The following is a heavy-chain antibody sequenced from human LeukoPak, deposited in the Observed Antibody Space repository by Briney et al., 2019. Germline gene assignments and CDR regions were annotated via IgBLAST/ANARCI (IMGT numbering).Heavy chain of an antibody. J-gene: IGHJ4*02. D-gene: IGHD3-10*01. CDR2: IYYTGST. Sequence: SETLSLTCTVSGGSVSSAGYYWSWIRQLPGEGLEWIGYIYYTGSTYYNPSLKRRVTISVDTSKNQFSLNLRSVTAADTAVYYCARDYEGVGLLDYWGQGTLVTVSS. CDR3: ARDYEGVGLLDY. CDR1: GGSVSSAGYY. V-gene: IGHV4-31*02.